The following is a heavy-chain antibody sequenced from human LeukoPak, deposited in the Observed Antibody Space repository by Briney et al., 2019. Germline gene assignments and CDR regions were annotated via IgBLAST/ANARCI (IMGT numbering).Heavy chain of an antibody. J-gene: IGHJ4*02. CDR2: IKQDGSEK. V-gene: IGHV3-7*01. Sequence: PGGSLRLSCAASGFTFSSYWMSWVRQAPGKGLEWVANIKQDGSEKYYVDSVKGRFTISRDNAKNSLYLQMNSLRAEDTAVYYCARETFYDFWSGYSDYWGQGTLVTVSS. CDR1: GFTFSSYW. CDR3: ARETFYDFWSGYSDY. D-gene: IGHD3-3*01.